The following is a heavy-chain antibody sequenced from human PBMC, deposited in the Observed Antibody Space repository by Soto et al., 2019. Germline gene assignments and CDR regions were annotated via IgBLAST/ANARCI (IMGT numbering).Heavy chain of an antibody. V-gene: IGHV3-30-3*01. CDR2: ISYDGNNK. CDR1: GFTFSSYA. D-gene: IGHD4-17*01. CDR3: GRDRSPEHEYGDYGFDY. J-gene: IGHJ4*02. Sequence: QVQLVESGGGVVQPGRSLRLSCAASGFTFSSYAMHWVRQAPGKGLEWVAVISYDGNNKHYADSVKGRFTISRDNSKNTLHLQLSSRRAADTAVYYCGRDRSPEHEYGDYGFDYWGQGTLVTVSS.